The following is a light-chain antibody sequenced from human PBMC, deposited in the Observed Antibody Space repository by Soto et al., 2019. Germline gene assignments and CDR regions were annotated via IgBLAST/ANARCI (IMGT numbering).Light chain of an antibody. CDR2: GAS. Sequence: EIVLTQSPGTLSLSPGERATLSCRASQSVSSSYLAWYQQKPGQAPRLLIYGASNRATGIPDRFSGSGSGTDFTLTISRLEPEDFAVYYCQQYGRSPGYTFGQGTKLEIK. J-gene: IGKJ2*01. CDR3: QQYGRSPGYT. CDR1: QSVSSSY. V-gene: IGKV3-20*01.